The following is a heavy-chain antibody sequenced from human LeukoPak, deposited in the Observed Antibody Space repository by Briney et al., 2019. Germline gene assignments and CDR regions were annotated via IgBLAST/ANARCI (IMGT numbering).Heavy chain of an antibody. CDR3: ARDHSSGWYSDYFDY. Sequence: GGSLRVSCVASGFTLSSYGMSWVRQAPGKGLEWVAVIWYDGSNKYYADSVKGRFTISRDNSKNTLYLQMNSLRAEDTAVYYCARDHSSGWYSDYFDYWGQGTLVTVSS. D-gene: IGHD6-19*01. CDR2: IWYDGSNK. CDR1: GFTLSSYG. V-gene: IGHV3-33*08. J-gene: IGHJ4*02.